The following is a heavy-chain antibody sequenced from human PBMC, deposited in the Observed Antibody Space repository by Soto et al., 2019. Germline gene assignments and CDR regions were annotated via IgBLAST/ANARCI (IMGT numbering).Heavy chain of an antibody. CDR1: GGSISSSSYY. CDR2: IYQSGTT. D-gene: IGHD2-2*01. CDR3: ARQPESTSYFDY. Sequence: SETLSLTCTVSGGSISSSSYYWGWIRQPPGKGLEWIGSIYQSGTTCYNPSLKSRVSIFVDRSKNQFSLELNSATAADRAVYYCARQPESTSYFDYWGQGILVTVSS. V-gene: IGHV4-39*01. J-gene: IGHJ4*02.